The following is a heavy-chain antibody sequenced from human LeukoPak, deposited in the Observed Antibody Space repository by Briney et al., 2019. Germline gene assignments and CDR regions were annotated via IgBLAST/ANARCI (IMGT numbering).Heavy chain of an antibody. V-gene: IGHV3-9*01. Sequence: GRSLRLSCAASGFTFDDYAMHWVRQAPGKGLEWVSGISWNGGNLGYADSVKGRFTISRDNAKNSLYLQMNSLRAEDTALYYCTKDTYNNPSWVVDYWGQGTLVTVSS. CDR3: TKDTYNNPSWVVDY. D-gene: IGHD3-10*01. J-gene: IGHJ4*02. CDR1: GFTFDDYA. CDR2: ISWNGGNL.